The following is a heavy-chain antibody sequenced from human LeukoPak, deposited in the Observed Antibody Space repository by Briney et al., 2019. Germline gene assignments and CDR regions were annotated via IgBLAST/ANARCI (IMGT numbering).Heavy chain of an antibody. CDR3: ASLVSSSPLGYCSGGSCYSQDYFDY. CDR2: ISPNSGGT. CDR1: GYTFTGYY. J-gene: IGHJ4*02. V-gene: IGHV1-2*02. D-gene: IGHD2-15*01. Sequence: ASVKVSCKASGYTFTGYYMHWVRQAPGQGLEWMGWISPNSGGTNYAQKFQGRVTMTRDTSISTAYMELSRLRSDDTAVYYCASLVSSSPLGYCSGGSCYSQDYFDYWGQGTLVTVSS.